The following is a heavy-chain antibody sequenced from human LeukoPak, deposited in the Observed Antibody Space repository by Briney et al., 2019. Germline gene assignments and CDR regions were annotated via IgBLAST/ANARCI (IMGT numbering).Heavy chain of an antibody. V-gene: IGHV4-59*01. CDR2: IYYSGST. Sequence: PSETLSLTCTVSGGSISSYYWSWIRQPPGKGLEWIGYIYYSGSTNYNPSLKSRVTISVDTSKNQFSLKLSSVTAAGTAVYYCASIGRVIARSAFDIWGQGTMVTVSS. CDR3: ASIGRVIARSAFDI. CDR1: GGSISSYY. D-gene: IGHD3-16*02. J-gene: IGHJ3*02.